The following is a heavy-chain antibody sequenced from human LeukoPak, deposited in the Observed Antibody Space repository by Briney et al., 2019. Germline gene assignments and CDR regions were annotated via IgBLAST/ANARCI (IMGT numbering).Heavy chain of an antibody. V-gene: IGHV4-39*07. CDR2: MYYRGST. CDR3: ATTTIRLGY. D-gene: IGHD1-26*01. CDR1: VGSISSISHY. J-gene: IGHJ4*02. Sequence: SETLSLTCTVSVGSISSISHYWGGIPQPPGKGLEWIGSMYYRGSTYHNPSLKSRVTISVDTSKNQFSLKLSSVTAADTAVYYCATTTIRLGYWGQGTLVTVSS.